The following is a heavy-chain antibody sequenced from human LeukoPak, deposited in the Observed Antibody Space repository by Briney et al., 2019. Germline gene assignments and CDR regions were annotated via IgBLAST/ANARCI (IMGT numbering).Heavy chain of an antibody. J-gene: IGHJ4*02. CDR2: ISAYNGNT. D-gene: IGHD6-13*01. Sequence: GASVNVSCKASVYTFTSYGISGVRQAPGQGLEWMGWISAYNGNTNYAQKLQGRVTMTTDTSTSTAYMELRSLRSDDTAVYYCARAGPLGDSSSWYFYWGQRTLVTVSS. V-gene: IGHV1-18*01. CDR3: ARAGPLGDSSSWYFY. CDR1: VYTFTSYG.